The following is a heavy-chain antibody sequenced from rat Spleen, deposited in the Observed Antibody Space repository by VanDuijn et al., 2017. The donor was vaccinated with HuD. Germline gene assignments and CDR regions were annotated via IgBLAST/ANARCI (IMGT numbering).Heavy chain of an antibody. CDR2: ISYDGSST. CDR1: GFTFSDYY. V-gene: IGHV5-29*01. J-gene: IGHJ2*01. D-gene: IGHD1-9*01. Sequence: EVQLVESDGGLVQPGRSLKLSCAASGFTFSDYYMAWVRQAPTKGLEWVATISYDGSSTYYRDSVKGRFTISRDNAESTLYLQMESLRSEDTATYYCAKANTYYGYNGYYFDYWGQGVMVTVSS. CDR3: AKANTYYGYNGYYFDY.